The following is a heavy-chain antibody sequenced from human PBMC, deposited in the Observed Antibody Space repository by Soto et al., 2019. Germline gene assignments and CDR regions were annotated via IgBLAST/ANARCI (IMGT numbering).Heavy chain of an antibody. CDR1: VFSIVSFYDE. D-gene: IGHD1-1*01. J-gene: IGHJ5*02. V-gene: IGHV4-39*01. Sequence: ASETRSLACSLSVFSIVSFYDEWAWIREAPGKGLEWIGSVYYVVSPFYSPSLKSRVTMSIDTTKNQFSLNLTSVTATDKAVYYCATIILTGNRNTDLDPRGQGTPVTVSS. CDR2: VYYVVSP. CDR3: ATIILTGNRNTDLDP.